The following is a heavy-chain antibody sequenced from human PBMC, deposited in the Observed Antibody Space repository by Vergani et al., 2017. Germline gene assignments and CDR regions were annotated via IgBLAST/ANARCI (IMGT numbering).Heavy chain of an antibody. J-gene: IGHJ4*02. V-gene: IGHV4-39*01. Sequence: QMQLQESGPGLVKPSETLSLSCTVSGDSISTSSYAWGWIRQPPGKTLEWIGTVFYGGRTSYNPSLKSRVTLSLDTSKKQISLHLTSVTAADTAVYYCARSLVAGKGGYWGQGTRVAVSS. CDR3: ARSLVAGKGGY. CDR2: VFYGGRT. D-gene: IGHD6-19*01. CDR1: GDSISTSSYA.